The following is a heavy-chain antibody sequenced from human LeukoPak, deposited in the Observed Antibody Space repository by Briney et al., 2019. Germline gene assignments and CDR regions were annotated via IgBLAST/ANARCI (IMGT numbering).Heavy chain of an antibody. Sequence: SETLSLTXAVYGGSFSGYYRSWIRQPPGKGLEWIGEINHSGSTNYNPSLKSRVTISVDTSKNQFSLKLSSVTAADTAVYYCARVRGGRYYYDSSGYLSFDYWGQGTLVTVSS. D-gene: IGHD3-22*01. CDR2: INHSGST. V-gene: IGHV4-34*01. J-gene: IGHJ4*02. CDR3: ARVRGGRYYYDSSGYLSFDY. CDR1: GGSFSGYY.